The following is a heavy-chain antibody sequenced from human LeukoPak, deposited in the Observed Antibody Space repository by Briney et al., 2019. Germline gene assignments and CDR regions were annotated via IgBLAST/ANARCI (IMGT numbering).Heavy chain of an antibody. CDR2: ISYDGSNK. D-gene: IGHD6-19*01. V-gene: IGHV3-30*04. CDR3: ARNLQDSSGWYAPGY. Sequence: GGSLSLSCAASGFTFSSYAMHWVRQAPGKGLEWVAVISYDGSNKYYADSVKGRFTISRDNSKNTLYLQMNSLRAEDTAVYYCARNLQDSSGWYAPGYWGQGTLVTVSS. CDR1: GFTFSSYA. J-gene: IGHJ4*02.